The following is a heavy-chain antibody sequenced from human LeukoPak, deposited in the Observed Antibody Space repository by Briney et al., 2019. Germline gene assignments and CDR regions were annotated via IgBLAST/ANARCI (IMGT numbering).Heavy chain of an antibody. V-gene: IGHV4-39*07. CDR3: AKGYTNGVNQEVWLDP. CDR2: MYYTGST. CDR1: GGSISSRSYS. D-gene: IGHD2-8*01. Sequence: SETLSLTCSVSGGSISSRSYSWDWIRQPPGKGLEWIGSMYYTGSTDYNPSLKSRVTMSVDTSKNQFSLKLSSVTAADTAVYFCAKGYTNGVNQEVWLDPWGQGTLVTVSS. J-gene: IGHJ5*02.